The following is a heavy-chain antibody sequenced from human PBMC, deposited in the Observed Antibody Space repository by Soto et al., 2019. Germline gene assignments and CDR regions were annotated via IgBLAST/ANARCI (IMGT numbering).Heavy chain of an antibody. CDR2: IYYSGST. CDR1: GGSISSYY. CDR3: ARHNYGSGSTYFDY. V-gene: IGHV4-59*08. J-gene: IGHJ4*02. Sequence: SETLSLTCTVSGGSISSYYWSWIRQPPGKGLKWIGYIYYSGSTNYNPSLKSRVTISVDTSKNQFSLKLNSMTAADTAVYYCARHNYGSGSTYFDYWGQGTPVTVSS. D-gene: IGHD3-10*01.